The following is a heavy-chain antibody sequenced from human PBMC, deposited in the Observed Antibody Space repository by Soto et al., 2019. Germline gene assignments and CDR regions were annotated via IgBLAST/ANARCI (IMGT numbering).Heavy chain of an antibody. J-gene: IGHJ6*03. Sequence: SETLSLTCAVYGGSFSGYYWSWIRQPPGKGLEWIGEINHSGSTNYNPSLKSRVTISVDTSKNLFSLKLSSVTAADTAVYYCARTMVRGVIITYSYYYYYMDVWGKGTTVTVSS. CDR3: ARTMVRGVIITYSYYYYYMDV. CDR2: INHSGST. V-gene: IGHV4-34*01. CDR1: GGSFSGYY. D-gene: IGHD3-10*01.